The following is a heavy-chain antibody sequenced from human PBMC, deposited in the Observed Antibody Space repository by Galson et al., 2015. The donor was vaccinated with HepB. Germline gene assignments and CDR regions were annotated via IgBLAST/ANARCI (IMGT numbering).Heavy chain of an antibody. D-gene: IGHD6-13*01. CDR2: INTSGTS. Sequence: ETLSLTCTVSGGSISTNYWSWIRQPAGKGLEWIGRINTSGTSNYNPSLKSRVALSLDTSNNQISLNLRSVTAADTAMYYCARRGEQVAYDLWGQGTMVTVSS. CDR3: ARRGEQVAYDL. V-gene: IGHV4-4*07. CDR1: GGSISTNY. J-gene: IGHJ3*01.